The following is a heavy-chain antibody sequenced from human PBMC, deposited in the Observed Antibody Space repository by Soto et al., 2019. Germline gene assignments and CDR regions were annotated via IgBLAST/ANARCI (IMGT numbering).Heavy chain of an antibody. D-gene: IGHD6-19*01. CDR3: ARSFGWYAIDQ. Sequence: SETLSLTCTVSGGSISSSSYYWGWIRQPPGKGLEWIGSIYYSGNTNYNPSLKSRVTISVDKSKNQFSLMLSSVTAADTAVYYCARSFGWYAIDQWGQGTLVTVSS. CDR2: IYYSGNT. CDR1: GGSISSSSYY. J-gene: IGHJ1*01. V-gene: IGHV4-39*07.